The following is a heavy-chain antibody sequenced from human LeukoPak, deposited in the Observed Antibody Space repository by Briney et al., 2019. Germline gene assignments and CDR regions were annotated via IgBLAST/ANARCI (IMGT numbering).Heavy chain of an antibody. J-gene: IGHJ5*02. V-gene: IGHV1-18*01. CDR2: ISAYNGNT. CDR1: GYTFTSYG. CDR3: ARGGVWFGELQPFDP. Sequence: ASVEVSCKASGYTFTSYGISWVRQAPGQGLEWMGWISAYNGNTNYAQKLQGRVTMTTDTSTSTAYMELRSLRSDDTAVYYCARGGVWFGELQPFDPWGQGTLVTVSS. D-gene: IGHD3-10*01.